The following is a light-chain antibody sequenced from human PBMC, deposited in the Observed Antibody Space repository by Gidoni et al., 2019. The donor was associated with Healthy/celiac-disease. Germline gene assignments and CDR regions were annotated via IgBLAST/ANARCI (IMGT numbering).Light chain of an antibody. Sequence: EIVLTQSPGTLSLSPGERATLSCMASQSVSSSYLAWYQQKPGQAPRLLIYGASSRATGIPDRFSGSGSGTDFTLTISRLEPEDFAVYYCQQYGSSPSTFGGGTKVEIK. CDR1: QSVSSSY. CDR3: QQYGSSPST. J-gene: IGKJ4*01. V-gene: IGKV3-20*01. CDR2: GAS.